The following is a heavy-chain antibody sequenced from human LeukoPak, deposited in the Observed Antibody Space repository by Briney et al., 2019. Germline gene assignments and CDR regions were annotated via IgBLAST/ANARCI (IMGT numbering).Heavy chain of an antibody. CDR3: TSHRPDIVVVPAATYRGNWFDP. CDR2: ISWNSGSI. Sequence: GRSLRLSCAASGFTFDDYAMHWVRQAPGKGLEWVSGISWNSGSIGYADSVKGRFTISRDNAKNFLYLQMNSLKTEDTAVYYYTSHRPDIVVVPAATYRGNWFDPWGQGTLVTVSS. CDR1: GFTFDDYA. J-gene: IGHJ5*02. V-gene: IGHV3-9*01. D-gene: IGHD2-2*01.